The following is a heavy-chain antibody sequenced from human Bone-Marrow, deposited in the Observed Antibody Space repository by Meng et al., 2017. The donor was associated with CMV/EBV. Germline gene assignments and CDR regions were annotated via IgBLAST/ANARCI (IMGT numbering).Heavy chain of an antibody. CDR3: ARGLREVVPAAMAVNWFDP. Sequence: GESLKISCAASGFTFSDYFMSWIRQAPGKGLQWVSYISSSSSYIYYADSVKGRFTISRDNAKNSLYLQMNSLRAEDTAVYYCARGLREVVPAAMAVNWFDPWGQGTLVTVSS. J-gene: IGHJ5*02. CDR2: ISSSSSYI. D-gene: IGHD2-2*01. V-gene: IGHV3-11*06. CDR1: GFTFSDYF.